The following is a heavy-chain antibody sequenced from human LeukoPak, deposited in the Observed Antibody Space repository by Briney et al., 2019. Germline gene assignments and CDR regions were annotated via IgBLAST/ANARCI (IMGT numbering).Heavy chain of an antibody. Sequence: SETLSLTCTVSGGSISSGSYYWSWIRQPAGKGLEWIGRIYTSGSTNYNPSLKSRVTMSVDTSKNQFSLKLSSVTAADTAVYYCARVQAVAGVYYYYYMDVWGKGTTVTISS. D-gene: IGHD6-19*01. CDR2: IYTSGST. J-gene: IGHJ6*03. CDR3: ARVQAVAGVYYYYYMDV. V-gene: IGHV4-61*02. CDR1: GGSISSGSYY.